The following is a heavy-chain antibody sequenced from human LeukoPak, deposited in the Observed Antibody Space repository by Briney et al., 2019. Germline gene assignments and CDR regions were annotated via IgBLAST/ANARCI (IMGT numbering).Heavy chain of an antibody. V-gene: IGHV4-59*01. CDR3: ARGTIFGGFDP. CDR1: GGSISSYY. CDR2: IYYSGST. D-gene: IGHD3-3*01. J-gene: IGHJ5*02. Sequence: SETLSLTCTVSGGSISSYYCSWIRQPPGKGLEWVGYIYYSGSTNYNPSLKSRVTISVDTSMNQFSLKLSSVTAADTAVYYCARGTIFGGFDPWGQGTLVTVSS.